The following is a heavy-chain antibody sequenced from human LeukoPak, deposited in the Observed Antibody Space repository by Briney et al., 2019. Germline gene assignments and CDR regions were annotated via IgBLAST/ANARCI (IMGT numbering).Heavy chain of an antibody. J-gene: IGHJ6*03. CDR2: ISSSGSTI. D-gene: IGHD1-1*01. Sequence: GGSLRLSCAASGFTFSSYEMNWVRQAPGKGLEWVSYISSSGSTISYADSVKGRFTISRDNAKNSLYLQMNSLRAEDTAVYYCTRPQLGMGYSYYMDIWGKGTTVTVSS. V-gene: IGHV3-48*03. CDR1: GFTFSSYE. CDR3: TRPQLGMGYSYYMDI.